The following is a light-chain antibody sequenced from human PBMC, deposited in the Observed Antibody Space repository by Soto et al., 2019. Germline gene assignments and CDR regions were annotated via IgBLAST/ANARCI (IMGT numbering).Light chain of an antibody. CDR1: LDIGND. V-gene: IGKV1-17*01. CDR2: HTS. Sequence: DIPVTQSPSSLSASIGDRVSITCRASLDIGNDLDWYQQKPGKAPKRLLYHTSTLQSGVPSRFSGAGSGAEFTLTINGLQSEDFATYFCLQPKSYPWTFGQGTKVEL. J-gene: IGKJ1*01. CDR3: LQPKSYPWT.